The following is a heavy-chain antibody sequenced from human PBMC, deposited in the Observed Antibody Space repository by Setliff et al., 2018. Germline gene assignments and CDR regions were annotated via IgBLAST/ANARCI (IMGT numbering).Heavy chain of an antibody. CDR1: GFTFSNYW. V-gene: IGHV3-7*01. CDR3: ARVSGREQLEDYFDY. CDR2: IKEDGSEK. J-gene: IGHJ4*02. Sequence: GGSLRLSCAASGFTFSNYWMSWVRQAPGKGLEWVANIKEDGSEKYYVDSVKGRFTISRDNAKNSLYLQMNSLRAEDTAVYYCARVSGREQLEDYFDYWGQGTLVTVSS. D-gene: IGHD6-6*01.